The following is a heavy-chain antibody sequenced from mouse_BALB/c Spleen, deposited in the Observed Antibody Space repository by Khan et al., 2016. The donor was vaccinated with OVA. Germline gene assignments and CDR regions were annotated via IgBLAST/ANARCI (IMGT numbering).Heavy chain of an antibody. CDR2: ISSTGSYT. CDR1: GFAFNSYD. Sequence: EVKLVESGGGLVKPGGSLKLSCAASGFAFNSYDMSWVRQTPEKRLEWVATISSTGSYTYYPDSVKGRFTISRDTARNTLYLQMSSLRSENTALYYCTRPAYYGNPWFTYWGQGTLVTVSA. CDR3: TRPAYYGNPWFTY. V-gene: IGHV5-9*02. D-gene: IGHD2-10*01. J-gene: IGHJ3*01.